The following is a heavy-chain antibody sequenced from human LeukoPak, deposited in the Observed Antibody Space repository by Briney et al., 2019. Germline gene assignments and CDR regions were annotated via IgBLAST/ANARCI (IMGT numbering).Heavy chain of an antibody. CDR2: IRYDGSNK. V-gene: IGHV3-30*02. CDR3: AAPGVPAATYYFDY. D-gene: IGHD2-2*01. CDR1: GFTFSSYG. Sequence: GGSLRLSCAASGFTFSSYGMHWVRQAPGKGLEWVAFIRYDGSNKYYADSVKGRFTISRDNSKNTVYLQMNSLRAEDTAVYYYAAPGVPAATYYFDYWGQGTLVTVSS. J-gene: IGHJ4*02.